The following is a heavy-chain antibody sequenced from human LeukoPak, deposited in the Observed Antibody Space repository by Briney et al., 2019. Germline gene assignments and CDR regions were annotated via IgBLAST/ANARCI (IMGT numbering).Heavy chain of an antibody. CDR2: IQSSGST. D-gene: IGHD6-19*01. V-gene: IGHV4-4*07. J-gene: IGHJ4*02. CDR1: GGSISSDY. Sequence: SETLSLTCTVSGGSISSDYWNWIRQPAGKGLEWIGRIQSSGSTNYNPSLKSRLTMSVDTSKNQFSLKLSSVTTADTAVYYCARDRGSVWYDYWGQGTLVTVSS. CDR3: ARDRGSVWYDY.